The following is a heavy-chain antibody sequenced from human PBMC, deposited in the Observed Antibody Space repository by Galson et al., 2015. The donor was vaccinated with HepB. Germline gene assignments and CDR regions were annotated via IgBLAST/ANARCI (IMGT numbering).Heavy chain of an antibody. Sequence: SETLSLTCTVSGGSISSYYWSWIRQPPGKGLEWIGYIYYSGSTNYNPSLKSRVTISVDTSKNQFSLKLSSVTAADTAVYYCAYATNFGWFDPWGQGTLVTVSS. J-gene: IGHJ5*02. V-gene: IGHV4-59*01. D-gene: IGHD2-2*01. CDR3: AYATNFGWFDP. CDR2: IYYSGST. CDR1: GGSISSYY.